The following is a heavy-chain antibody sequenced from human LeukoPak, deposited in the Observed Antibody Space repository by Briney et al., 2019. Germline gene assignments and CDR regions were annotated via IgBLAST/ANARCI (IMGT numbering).Heavy chain of an antibody. CDR1: GFTFSSYW. V-gene: IGHV3-7*01. CDR2: IKQDGSEK. CDR3: ARGPAAGNLLGY. D-gene: IGHD6-19*01. Sequence: GGSLRLSCAASGFTFSSYWMSWVRQAPGKGLEWGANIKQDGSEKYYVDSVKGRFTISRVNAKNSLFLQMNSLRAEDTAVYYCARGPAAGNLLGYWGQGTLVTVSS. J-gene: IGHJ4*02.